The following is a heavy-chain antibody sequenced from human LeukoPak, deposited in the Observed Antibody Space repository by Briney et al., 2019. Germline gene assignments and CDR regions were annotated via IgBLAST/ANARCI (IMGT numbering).Heavy chain of an antibody. D-gene: IGHD4-23*01. Sequence: GGSLRLSCVASGFTFSRFEMNWVRQAPGRGLEWISHISTGTYIAYTDSVKGRFTISRDNAKNSLYLQMNSLRAEDTAVYYCTREQDREAAATVVGDYWGQGTLVTVSS. J-gene: IGHJ4*02. CDR3: TREQDREAAATVVGDY. CDR2: ISTGTYI. CDR1: GFTFSRFE. V-gene: IGHV3-48*03.